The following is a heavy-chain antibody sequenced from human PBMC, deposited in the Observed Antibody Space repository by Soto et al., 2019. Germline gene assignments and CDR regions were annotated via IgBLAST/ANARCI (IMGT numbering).Heavy chain of an antibody. CDR3: ARGLPHDYGDYPYFDY. D-gene: IGHD4-17*01. CDR1: GGSFSGYY. Sequence: SETLSLTCAVYGGSFSGYYWSWIRQPPGKGLERIGEINHSGSTNYNPSLKSRVTISVDTSKNQFSLKLSSVTAADTAVYYCARGLPHDYGDYPYFDYWGQGTLVTVSS. J-gene: IGHJ4*02. V-gene: IGHV4-34*01. CDR2: INHSGST.